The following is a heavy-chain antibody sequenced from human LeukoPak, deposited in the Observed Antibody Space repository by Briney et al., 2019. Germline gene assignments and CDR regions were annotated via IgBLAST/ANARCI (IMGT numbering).Heavy chain of an antibody. V-gene: IGHV3-48*01. CDR1: GFTFSNYS. CDR3: ARAKRSAFDI. CDR2: ISSSSSII. Sequence: GGSLRLSCVASGFTFSNYSMNWVRQAPGKGLEWISYISSSSSIIYYADSVKGRFTISRDNAQNSLYLQMNSLRAEDTAVYYCARAKRSAFDIWGQGTMVTVSS. J-gene: IGHJ3*02.